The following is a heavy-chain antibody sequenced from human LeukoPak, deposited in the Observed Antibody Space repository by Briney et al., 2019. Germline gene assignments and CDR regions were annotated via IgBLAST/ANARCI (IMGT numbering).Heavy chain of an antibody. CDR1: GFSFSSDG. CDR3: ASPQQLVQDY. J-gene: IGHJ4*02. Sequence: GGSLRLSCAASGFSFSSDGMSWVRQAPGKGLEWVSGILGGAGSTYYADSVKGRFIISRDNSKNTLYLQMNSLRAEDTAVYYCASPQQLVQDYWGQGTLVTVSS. V-gene: IGHV3-23*01. CDR2: ILGGAGST. D-gene: IGHD6-13*01.